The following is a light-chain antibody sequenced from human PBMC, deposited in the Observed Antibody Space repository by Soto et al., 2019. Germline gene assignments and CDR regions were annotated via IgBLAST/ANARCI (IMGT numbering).Light chain of an antibody. CDR2: GAS. CDR1: QSVSSSY. Sequence: EIVLTQSPGTLSLSPGERATLSCRASQSVSSSYLACYQQKPGQAPRLLIYGASSRATGIPDRFSGSGSGTDFTLTISRLEPEDFAVYYCQQYGSSPVTFGQGANV. V-gene: IGKV3-20*01. CDR3: QQYGSSPVT. J-gene: IGKJ1*01.